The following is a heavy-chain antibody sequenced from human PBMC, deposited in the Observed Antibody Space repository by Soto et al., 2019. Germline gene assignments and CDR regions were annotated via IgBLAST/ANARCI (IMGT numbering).Heavy chain of an antibody. CDR1: GFIFYNFG. CDR3: AKNQGVELVPLATVDWFDP. J-gene: IGHJ5*02. CDR2: ISGSGFKK. D-gene: IGHD1-26*01. V-gene: IGHV3-23*01. Sequence: GGSLRLSCAASGFIFYNFGMIWVRQAPGKGLEWISSISGSGFKKYYADSVKGRFTISRDNSKSTVYLELNNLSAEDTAVYHCAKNQGVELVPLATVDWFDPWGQGSVVTVSS.